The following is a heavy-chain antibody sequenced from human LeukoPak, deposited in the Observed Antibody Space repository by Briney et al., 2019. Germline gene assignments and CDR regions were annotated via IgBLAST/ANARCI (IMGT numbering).Heavy chain of an antibody. CDR2: ISSSSSYI. D-gene: IGHD6-19*01. V-gene: IGHV3-21*01. J-gene: IGHJ3*02. CDR1: GFTFGDYA. CDR3: ARGRIAVADWAAFDI. Sequence: PGGSLRLSCTASGFTFGDYAMSWVRQAPGKGLEWVSSISSSSSYIYYADSVKGRFTISRDNAKNSLYLQMNSLRAEDTAVYYCARGRIAVADWAAFDIWGQGTMVTVSS.